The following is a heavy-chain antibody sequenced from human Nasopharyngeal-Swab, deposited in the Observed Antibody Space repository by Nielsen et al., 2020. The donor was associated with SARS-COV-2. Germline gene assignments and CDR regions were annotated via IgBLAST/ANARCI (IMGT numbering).Heavy chain of an antibody. J-gene: IGHJ4*02. CDR1: GFTFSSLC. CDR2: IPHDASNE. Sequence: SLTLSCPASGFTFSSLCIHWVRQAPGKWLGWVAFIPHDASNEYYGNSVKGRFSISRDSSKHTLYLQMDSLRGEDTAVYYCARDAPAHYGAFYWGRGTLVTVSS. D-gene: IGHD4-17*01. CDR3: ARDAPAHYGAFY. V-gene: IGHV3-30*03.